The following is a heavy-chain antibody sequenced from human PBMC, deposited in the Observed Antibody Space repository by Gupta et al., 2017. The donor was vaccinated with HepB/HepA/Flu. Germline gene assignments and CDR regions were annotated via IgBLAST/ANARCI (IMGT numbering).Heavy chain of an antibody. D-gene: IGHD2-15*01. V-gene: IGHV3-30*04. Sequence: QVQLSESGGGVVQPGKSLGLSCTASGFSFSGHAMHWVRQAPGKGLEWVELISGDDTYYADSVRGRFTISRDNSMNTLYLHMNSLRPEDTAVYYCAVRGGFHSLISCGPGTLVTVSS. CDR1: GFSFSGHA. CDR3: AVRGGFHSLIS. J-gene: IGHJ5*02. CDR2: ISGDDT.